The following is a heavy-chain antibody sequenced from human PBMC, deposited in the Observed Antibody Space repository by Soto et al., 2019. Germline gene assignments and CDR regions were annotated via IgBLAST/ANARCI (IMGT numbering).Heavy chain of an antibody. Sequence: PSETLSLTCNVSGGSIYTYYWNWIRQSPGKGLERIGYISDGGSTNYNPSLKSRVTMSLDTSKNQFSLKLSSVTAADTALYYCARDYFGSASSDWGQGTTVTVSS. J-gene: IGHJ6*02. CDR2: ISDGGST. CDR3: ARDYFGSASSD. V-gene: IGHV4-59*12. D-gene: IGHD3-10*01. CDR1: GGSIYTYY.